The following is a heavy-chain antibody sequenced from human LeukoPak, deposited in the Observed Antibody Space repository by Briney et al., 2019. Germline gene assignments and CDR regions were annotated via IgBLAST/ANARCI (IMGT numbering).Heavy chain of an antibody. Sequence: GGSLRLSCTASGFTFSSYWMYWVRQAPGKGLVWVSRINSDGSTTSYADSVKGRFTISRDNAKNTLYLEMNSLRVEDTAVYYCARDPACGGDCCFDYWSQGTLVTVSS. CDR1: GFTFSSYW. D-gene: IGHD2-21*02. CDR2: INSDGSTT. J-gene: IGHJ4*02. CDR3: ARDPACGGDCCFDY. V-gene: IGHV3-74*01.